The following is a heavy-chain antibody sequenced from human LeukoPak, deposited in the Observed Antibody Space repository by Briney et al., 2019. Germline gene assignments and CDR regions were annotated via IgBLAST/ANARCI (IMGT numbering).Heavy chain of an antibody. D-gene: IGHD6-19*01. CDR2: IYYSGST. CDR3: ARGDSSGWYEGAFDI. V-gene: IGHV4-39*07. Sequence: MPSETLSLTCTVSGGSISSSSYYWGWIRQPPGKGLEWIGSIYYSGSTYYNPSLKSRVTISVDTSKNQFSLKLSSVTAADTAVYYCARGDSSGWYEGAFDIWGQGTMVTVSS. J-gene: IGHJ3*02. CDR1: GGSISSSSYY.